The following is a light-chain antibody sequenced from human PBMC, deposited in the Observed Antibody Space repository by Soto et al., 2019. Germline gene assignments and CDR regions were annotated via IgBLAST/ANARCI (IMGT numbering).Light chain of an antibody. CDR3: SSYAGSSTHVV. Sequence: QSALTQPASVSGSPGHSITISCTGISSDVGSYNLVSWYQQHPGKAPKVMIYEGSKRPSGVSDRFSGSRPGDTASLTISGLQAEDEAHYYCSSYAGSSTHVVFGGGTKVTVL. V-gene: IGLV2-23*01. CDR1: SSDVGSYNL. J-gene: IGLJ2*01. CDR2: EGS.